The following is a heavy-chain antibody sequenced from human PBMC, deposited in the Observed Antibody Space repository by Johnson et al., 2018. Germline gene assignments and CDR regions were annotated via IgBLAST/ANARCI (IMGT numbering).Heavy chain of an antibody. CDR3: ARDEPHTLYYYYMDV. Sequence: VQLVESGGGVVQPGRSLRLSCAASGFTFRTYSLDWVRQPPGKGLEWVSGISWNSGSIGYADSVKGRFTISRDNAKNSLYLQMNSLRAEDTALYYCARDEPHTLYYYYMDVWGKGTTVTVSS. J-gene: IGHJ6*03. V-gene: IGHV3-9*01. CDR2: ISWNSGSI. CDR1: GFTFRTYS.